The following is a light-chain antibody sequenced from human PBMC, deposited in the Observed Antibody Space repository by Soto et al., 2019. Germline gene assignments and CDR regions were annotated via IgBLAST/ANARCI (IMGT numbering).Light chain of an antibody. Sequence: DIQMTQSPSTLSASVGDRVTITCRASQSISGWLAWYQQKPGKVPKLLIYKASTLESGVPSRFSGSGSGTEFTLTISGLQPEDSATYYCQQYERYSTFGQGTKVDI. V-gene: IGKV1-5*03. J-gene: IGKJ1*01. CDR1: QSISGW. CDR2: KAS. CDR3: QQYERYST.